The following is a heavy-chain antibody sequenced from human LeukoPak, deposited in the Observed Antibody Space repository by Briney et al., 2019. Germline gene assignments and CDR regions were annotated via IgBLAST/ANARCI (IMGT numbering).Heavy chain of an antibody. V-gene: IGHV3-20*04. Sequence: GGSLRLSCAASGFTFNDYGMSWVRQAPGKGLEWVSGINWNGGSTGYAESVKGRFTISRDNAKNSLYQQMNSLRAEDTALYYCARGLQYFTAFDYWGQGTLVTVSS. D-gene: IGHD4-11*01. CDR3: ARGLQYFTAFDY. CDR2: INWNGGST. CDR1: GFTFNDYG. J-gene: IGHJ4*02.